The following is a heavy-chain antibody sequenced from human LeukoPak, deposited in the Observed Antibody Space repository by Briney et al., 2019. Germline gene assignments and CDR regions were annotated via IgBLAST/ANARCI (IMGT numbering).Heavy chain of an antibody. CDR3: AKDRRQLVMGVGYYYYMDV. D-gene: IGHD6-6*01. CDR2: IRYDGSNE. CDR1: GVTFSSYG. J-gene: IGHJ6*03. V-gene: IGHV3-33*06. Sequence: GGSLRLSCAASGVTFSSYGMHWVPQAPGKGLEWVAVIRYDGSNEIYADSVKGRFTISRDNSKNTLYLQMHSLRAEDTAVYYCAKDRRQLVMGVGYYYYMDVWGKGTTVTVSS.